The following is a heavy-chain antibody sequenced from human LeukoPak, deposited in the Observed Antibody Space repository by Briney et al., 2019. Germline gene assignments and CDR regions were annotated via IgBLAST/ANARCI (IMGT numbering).Heavy chain of an antibody. V-gene: IGHV7-4-1*02. D-gene: IGHD4-23*01. CDR3: ARRELRWSAYYYMDV. J-gene: IGHJ6*03. CDR1: GYTFTSYA. CDR2: INTNTGNP. Sequence: ASLKVSCKASGYTFTSYAMNWVRQAPGQGLEWMGWINTNTGNPTYAKRFTGRFVFSWDTSGSTAYLQINTLKAEDTAVYYCARRELRWSAYYYMDVWGKGTTVTVSS.